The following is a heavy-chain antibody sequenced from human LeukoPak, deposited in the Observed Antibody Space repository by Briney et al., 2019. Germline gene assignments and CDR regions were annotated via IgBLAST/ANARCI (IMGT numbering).Heavy chain of an antibody. V-gene: IGHV1-69*06. Sequence: SVKVSCKASGGTFSSYAISWVRQAPGQGLEWMGGIIPIFGTANYAQKFQGRVTITADKSTSTAYMELSSLRSEDTAVYYCARKSKDDLGYYYYMDVWGKGTTVTVSS. CDR3: ARKSKDDLGYYYYMDV. CDR1: GGTFSSYA. D-gene: IGHD3-3*01. CDR2: IIPIFGTA. J-gene: IGHJ6*03.